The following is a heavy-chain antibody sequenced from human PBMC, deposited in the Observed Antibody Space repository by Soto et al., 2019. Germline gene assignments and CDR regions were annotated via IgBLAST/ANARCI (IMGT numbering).Heavy chain of an antibody. V-gene: IGHV6-1*01. CDR3: ARGSWDDVSGHYYMDV. Sequence: SQTLSLTCAIHGESVSSNRGGWNRVRQTPSRGLEWLGRTYYKSKWFNNYAVSVKSRITINPDTSQNQFSLHLDSVTPEDTAVYFCARGSWDDVSGHYYMDVWGKGPTVTVSS. J-gene: IGHJ6*03. CDR2: TYYKSKWFN. D-gene: IGHD5-12*01. CDR1: GESVSSNRGG.